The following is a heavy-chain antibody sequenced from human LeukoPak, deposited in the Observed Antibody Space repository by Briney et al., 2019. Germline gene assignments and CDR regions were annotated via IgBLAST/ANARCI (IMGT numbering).Heavy chain of an antibody. V-gene: IGHV4-59*11. D-gene: IGHD4-17*01. CDR1: DDSFSSHY. CDR3: ARDLVTVTKGFDI. CDR2: ISYIGRT. Sequence: SETLSLTCAVSDDSFSSHYWTWIRQPPGKGLEWIGYISYIGRTNYNPSLKSRVTISIDTSKNQFSLKLTSVTAADTAVYYCARDLVTVTKGFDIWGQGTLVSVSS. J-gene: IGHJ3*02.